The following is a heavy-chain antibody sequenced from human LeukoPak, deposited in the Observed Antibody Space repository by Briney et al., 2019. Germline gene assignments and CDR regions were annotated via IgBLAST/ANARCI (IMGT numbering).Heavy chain of an antibody. CDR1: GFTFSNYT. CDR2: ISSRGTHG. V-gene: IGHV3-21*01. J-gene: IGHJ4*02. CDR3: ARISLTSSGYDLAFFTH. D-gene: IGHD5-12*01. Sequence: GGSLRLSCEASGFTFSNYTMNWVRQAPGRGLEWVSSISSRGTHGYYADSVKGRFTISRDNAKNSLYLQMSSLRVEDTAIYYCARISLTSSGYDLAFFTHWGQGALVTVSS.